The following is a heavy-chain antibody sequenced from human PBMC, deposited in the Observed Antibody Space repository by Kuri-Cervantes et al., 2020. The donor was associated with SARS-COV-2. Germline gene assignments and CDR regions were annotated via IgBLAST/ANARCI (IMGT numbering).Heavy chain of an antibody. Sequence: GESLKISCAASGFTFSSYSMNWVRQAPGKGLEWVSSISSSSSYIYYADSVKGRFTVSRDNAKNSLYLQMNSLRAEDTAVYYCARGGLGCSSTSCYFGFGYYGMGVWGQGTTVTVSS. D-gene: IGHD2-2*01. CDR1: GFTFSSYS. CDR2: ISSSSSYI. CDR3: ARGGLGCSSTSCYFGFGYYGMGV. J-gene: IGHJ6*02. V-gene: IGHV3-21*01.